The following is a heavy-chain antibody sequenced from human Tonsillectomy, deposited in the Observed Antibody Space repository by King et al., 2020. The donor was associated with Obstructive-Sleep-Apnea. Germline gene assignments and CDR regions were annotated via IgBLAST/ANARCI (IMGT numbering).Heavy chain of an antibody. CDR1: GFTFSCYS. J-gene: IGHJ6*02. CDR3: ARDLIFGVVTNYYYYYGMDV. CDR2: ISSSRSYI. D-gene: IGHD3-3*01. Sequence: VQLVESGGGLVKPGGSLRLPCAASGFTFSCYSMNWVGQAPWKGLEWVSSISSSRSYIYYADSGKGRFTIFRDNAKNSLYLQMNSLRAEDTAVDYCARDLIFGVVTNYYYYYGMDVWGQGTTVTISS. V-gene: IGHV3-21*01.